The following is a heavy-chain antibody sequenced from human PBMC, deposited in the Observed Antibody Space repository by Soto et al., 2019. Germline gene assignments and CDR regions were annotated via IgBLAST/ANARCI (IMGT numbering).Heavy chain of an antibody. CDR2: FDPEDGET. V-gene: IGHV1-24*01. Sequence: GASVKVSCKVSGYTLTELSMHWVRQAPGKGLEWMGGFDPEDGETIYAQKFQGRVTVTEDTSTDTAYMELSSLRSEDTAVYYCATPIAAAGTNWFDPWGQGTLVTVSS. J-gene: IGHJ5*02. CDR3: ATPIAAAGTNWFDP. D-gene: IGHD6-13*01. CDR1: GYTLTELS.